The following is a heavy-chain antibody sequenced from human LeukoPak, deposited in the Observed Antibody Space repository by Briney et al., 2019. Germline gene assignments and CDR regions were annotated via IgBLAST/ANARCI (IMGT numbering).Heavy chain of an antibody. D-gene: IGHD2-2*01. Sequence: SETLSLTCTVSGGSISSYYWSWIRQPPGKGLEWIGYIYYSGSTNYNPSLKSRVTISVDTSKNQFSLKLSSVTAADTAVYYCARDPLRPRTPRYFDYWGQGTLVTVSS. CDR3: ARDPLRPRTPRYFDY. V-gene: IGHV4-59*01. CDR1: GGSISSYY. CDR2: IYYSGST. J-gene: IGHJ4*02.